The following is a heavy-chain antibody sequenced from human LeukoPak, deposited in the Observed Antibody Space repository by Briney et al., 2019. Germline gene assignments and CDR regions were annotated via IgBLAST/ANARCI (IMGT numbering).Heavy chain of an antibody. CDR1: GGSFSGYY. V-gene: IGHV4-34*01. Sequence: SETLSLTCAVYGGSFSGYYWSWIRQPPGKGLEWIGEINHSGSTNYNPSLKSRLTISVDTSKNQFSLKLSSVTAADTAVYYCARISIVVVPAAIPRPNWFDPWGQGTLVTVSS. D-gene: IGHD2-2*01. CDR3: ARISIVVVPAAIPRPNWFDP. J-gene: IGHJ5*02. CDR2: INHSGST.